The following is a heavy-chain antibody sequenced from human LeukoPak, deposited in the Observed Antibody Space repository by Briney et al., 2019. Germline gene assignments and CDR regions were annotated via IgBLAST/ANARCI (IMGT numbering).Heavy chain of an antibody. V-gene: IGHV3-53*01. D-gene: IGHD6-19*01. CDR3: ARVSSGWYVFDY. Sequence: PGGSLRLSCAASGFTVSSNYMSWVRQAPGKGLEWVSVIYSGGSTYYADSVEGRFTISRDNSKNTLYLQMNSLRAEDTAVYYCARVSSGWYVFDYWGQGTLVTVSS. CDR1: GFTVSSNY. J-gene: IGHJ4*02. CDR2: IYSGGST.